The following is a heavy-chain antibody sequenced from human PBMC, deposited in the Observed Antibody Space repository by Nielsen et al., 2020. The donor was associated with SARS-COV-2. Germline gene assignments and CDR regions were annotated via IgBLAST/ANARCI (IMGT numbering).Heavy chain of an antibody. V-gene: IGHV3-30-3*01. CDR1: GFTFSSYA. Sequence: GESLKISCAASGFTFSSYAMHWVRQAPGKGLEWVAVISDDGSEKYYADSVKGRFTISRDNSKNTLYLQMNNLRAEDTAVYYCAKDGAYYGVRGVVHFGYGGRGTVVTVSS. J-gene: IGHJ4*02. D-gene: IGHD3-10*01. CDR2: ISDDGSEK. CDR3: AKDGAYYGVRGVVHFGY.